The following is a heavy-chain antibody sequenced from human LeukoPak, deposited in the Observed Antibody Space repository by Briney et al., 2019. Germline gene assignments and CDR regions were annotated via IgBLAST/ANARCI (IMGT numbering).Heavy chain of an antibody. CDR2: IYYSGST. Sequence: SETLSLTCTVPGGSISSYYWSWIRQPPGKGLEWIGYIYYSGSTNYNPSLKSRVTISVDTSKNQFSLKLSSVTAADTAVYYCARTTTLADPLYYFDYWGQGTLVTVSS. CDR3: ARTTTLADPLYYFDY. CDR1: GGSISSYY. D-gene: IGHD1-1*01. J-gene: IGHJ4*02. V-gene: IGHV4-59*08.